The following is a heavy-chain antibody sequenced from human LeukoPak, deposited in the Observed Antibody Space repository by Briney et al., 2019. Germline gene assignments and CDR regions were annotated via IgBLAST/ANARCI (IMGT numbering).Heavy chain of an antibody. V-gene: IGHV3-15*07. CDR3: TKDPPLTGGVYSAY. CDR1: GIIFSDAW. Sequence: GGSLRLSCAVSGIIFSDAWMNWVRQAPGKGPEWVGRIKSKVDGGTIDYAAPVKGRFTISRDDSKNTLYLHMNGLKTEDTAVYYCTKDPPLTGGVYSAYWGQGTLVTVSS. CDR2: IKSKVDGGTI. J-gene: IGHJ4*02. D-gene: IGHD7-27*01.